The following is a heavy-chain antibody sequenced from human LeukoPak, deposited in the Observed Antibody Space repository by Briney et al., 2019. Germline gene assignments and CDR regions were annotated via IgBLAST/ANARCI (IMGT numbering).Heavy chain of an antibody. J-gene: IGHJ4*02. CDR3: ARGDKYIAFSPPLQGFDY. V-gene: IGHV3-21*01. Sequence: PGGSLRLSCAASGFTFSNYYMHWVRQAPGKGLEWVSSISSGSSYTYFADSVKGRFTISRDNAKNSLYLQMNSLRAEDTAVYYCARGDKYIAFSPPLQGFDYWGQGTLVTVSS. D-gene: IGHD3-3*02. CDR2: ISSGSSYT. CDR1: GFTFSNYY.